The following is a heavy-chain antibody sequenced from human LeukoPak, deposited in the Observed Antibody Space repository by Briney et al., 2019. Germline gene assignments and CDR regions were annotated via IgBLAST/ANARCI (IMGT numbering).Heavy chain of an antibody. CDR1: GYTFTSYG. V-gene: IGHV1-18*01. J-gene: IGHJ5*02. Sequence: ASVKVSCKASGYTFTSYGISWVRQAPGQGLEWMGWISAYNGNTRYAQNLQGRVTLTTDTSTSTAYMEVRSLRSDDTAVYYCARDLGYSSSPLPGGWFDPWGQGTLVTVSS. D-gene: IGHD6-6*01. CDR2: ISAYNGNT. CDR3: ARDLGYSSSPLPGGWFDP.